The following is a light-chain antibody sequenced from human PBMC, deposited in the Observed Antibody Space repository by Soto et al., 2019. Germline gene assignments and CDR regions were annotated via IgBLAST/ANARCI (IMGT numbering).Light chain of an antibody. J-gene: IGKJ2*01. CDR1: QSISKN. CDR3: QQSYSSPYT. Sequence: DIQMTQSPASLSASVGDRVTITCRASQSISKNLNWYQHRLGKAPQVLIYSASDSQIGVPSRFSASGSGTDFTLIISGLQPEDFATYYCQQSYSSPYTFGQGTKLAIK. CDR2: SAS. V-gene: IGKV1-39*01.